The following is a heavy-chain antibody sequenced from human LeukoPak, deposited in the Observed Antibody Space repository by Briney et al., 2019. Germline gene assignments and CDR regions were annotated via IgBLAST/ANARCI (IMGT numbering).Heavy chain of an antibody. D-gene: IGHD4-11*01. Sequence: GGSLRLSCAASGFTFSSYAMHWVRPAPGKGLEWVAVISYDGSNKDYADSVKGRFTISRDNSKNTLYLQMNSLRAEDTAVYYCARELGGYSKGPDYWGQGTLVTVSS. J-gene: IGHJ4*02. V-gene: IGHV3-30*04. CDR2: ISYDGSNK. CDR3: ARELGGYSKGPDY. CDR1: GFTFSSYA.